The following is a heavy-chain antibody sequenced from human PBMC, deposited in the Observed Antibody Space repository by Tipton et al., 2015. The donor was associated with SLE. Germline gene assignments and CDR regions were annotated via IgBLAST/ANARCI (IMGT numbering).Heavy chain of an antibody. CDR2: IFHSGDV. Sequence: TLSLTCIVSGFYISSGYHWGWVRQPPGKGLEWIGSIFHSGDVFYTPSLKSRVAISADTSKNQFSLKLSSVTAADTAMYYCARERSGRFRYLDVRGKGTTVTVSS. CDR3: ARERSGRFRYLDV. CDR1: GFYISSGYH. V-gene: IGHV4-38-2*02. J-gene: IGHJ6*03. D-gene: IGHD1-26*01.